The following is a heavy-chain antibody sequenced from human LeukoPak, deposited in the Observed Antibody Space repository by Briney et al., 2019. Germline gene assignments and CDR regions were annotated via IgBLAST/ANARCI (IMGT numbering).Heavy chain of an antibody. D-gene: IGHD5-18*01. V-gene: IGHV4-39*07. CDR1: GASISSSTYY. Sequence: SETLSLTCTVSGASISSSTYYWGWIRQPPGKGLEWIGSISNSGNTYYNSSLKSRVTISFNTSANQFSLKLSSVTAADTAVYYCARDRSPAPGRSYGRGHFDYWGQGTLVTVSS. J-gene: IGHJ4*02. CDR2: ISNSGNT. CDR3: ARDRSPAPGRSYGRGHFDY.